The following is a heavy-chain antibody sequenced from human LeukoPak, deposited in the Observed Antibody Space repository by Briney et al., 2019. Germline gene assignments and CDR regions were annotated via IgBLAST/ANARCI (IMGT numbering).Heavy chain of an antibody. Sequence: GGALRLFCADPGFGFESYAMSWVRQAPGKGLEWVSTISGSGGSPYYADSVKGRFTISRDNSKNTLYLQMNSLRAEDTAVFYCAKAQHSSIWGYFDYWGQGTLVTVSS. J-gene: IGHJ4*02. CDR3: AKAQHSSIWGYFDY. V-gene: IGHV3-23*01. CDR1: GFGFESYA. D-gene: IGHD6-13*01. CDR2: ISGSGGSP.